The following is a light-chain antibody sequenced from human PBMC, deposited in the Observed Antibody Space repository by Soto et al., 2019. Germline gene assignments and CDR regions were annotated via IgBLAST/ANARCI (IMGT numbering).Light chain of an antibody. CDR2: PAS. CDR3: QHYNSYSEA. CDR1: QSLRTY. Sequence: GDRDTITCRARQSLRTYLNRYQQKPGKAPKLLIFPASSLQSGVPSRFSGSGSGTEFTLTISSLQPDDFATYYCQHYNSYSEAFGQGTKVDIK. V-gene: IGKV1-5*01. J-gene: IGKJ1*01.